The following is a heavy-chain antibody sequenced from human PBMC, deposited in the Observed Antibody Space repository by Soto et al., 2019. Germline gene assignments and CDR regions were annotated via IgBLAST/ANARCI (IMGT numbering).Heavy chain of an antibody. D-gene: IGHD3-16*01. J-gene: IGHJ3*02. V-gene: IGHV3-30-3*01. CDR1: GFTFSTYT. CDR3: ARVEMITFGGVIWVGAFDI. Sequence: LRLSCVASGFTFSTYTMHWVRQAPGKGLEWVALISYDGNYKYYADSVKGRFTVSRDNSKNTLYLQMNSLRPEDSAMYYCARVEMITFGGVIWVGAFDIWGQGTMVTVSS. CDR2: ISYDGNYK.